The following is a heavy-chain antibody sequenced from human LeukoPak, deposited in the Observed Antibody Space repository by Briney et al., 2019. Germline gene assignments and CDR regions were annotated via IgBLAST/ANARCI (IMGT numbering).Heavy chain of an antibody. V-gene: IGHV3-30*03. CDR3: ALDPTGTTRNWFDP. CDR1: GFTFSSYG. CDR2: ILYAGSNK. J-gene: IGHJ5*02. D-gene: IGHD1-1*01. Sequence: PGGSLRLSCAASGFTFSSYGMHWVRQAPGKGLEWVAVILYAGSNKYYADSVKGRFTISRDNAKNSLYLQMNSLRAEDTAVYYCALDPTGTTRNWFDPWGQGTLVTVSS.